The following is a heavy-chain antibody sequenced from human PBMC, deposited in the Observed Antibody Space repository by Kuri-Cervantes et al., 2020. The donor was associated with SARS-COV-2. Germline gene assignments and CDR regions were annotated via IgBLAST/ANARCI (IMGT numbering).Heavy chain of an antibody. Sequence: SVKVSCKASGGTFSSYAISWVRQAPGQGLEWMGGIIPIFGTANYAQKFQGRVTMTRDTSTSTVYIELSSLRSEDTAVYYCARIDSLYLGRPRPQVYYGMDVWGQGTTVTVSS. CDR2: IIPIFGTA. J-gene: IGHJ6*02. CDR3: ARIDSLYLGRPRPQVYYGMDV. CDR1: GGTFSSYA. V-gene: IGHV1-69*05. D-gene: IGHD2-2*02.